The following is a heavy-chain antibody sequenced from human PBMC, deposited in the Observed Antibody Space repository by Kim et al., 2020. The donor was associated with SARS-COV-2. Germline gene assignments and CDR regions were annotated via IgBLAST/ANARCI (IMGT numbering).Heavy chain of an antibody. V-gene: IGHV3-30-3*01. J-gene: IGHJ1*01. CDR2: ISSDGSNT. CDR3: AREWGC. D-gene: IGHD3-16*01. Sequence: GGSLRLSCAASGFTFSNYAMHWVRQPPGKGLEWVAFISSDGSNTYYEDSVKGRFTISRDNSKNMVYLQMNSLRDEDTTVYYCAREWGCWGEGTLVTVSS. CDR1: GFTFSNYA.